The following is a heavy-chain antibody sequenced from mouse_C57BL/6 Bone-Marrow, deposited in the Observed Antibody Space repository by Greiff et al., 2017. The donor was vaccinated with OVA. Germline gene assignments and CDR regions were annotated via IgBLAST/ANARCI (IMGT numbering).Heavy chain of an antibody. CDR3: ASQCYYSNFGAY. CDR1: GFTFSSYG. J-gene: IGHJ3*01. CDR2: ISSGGSYT. Sequence: EVMLVESGGDLVKPGGSLKLSCAASGFTFSSYGMSWVRQTPDKRLEGVATISSGGSYTYYPDSVKGRFTISRDNAKNTLYLQMSGLKTEDTAMYYCASQCYYSNFGAYWGQGTLVTVAA. V-gene: IGHV5-6*01. D-gene: IGHD2-5*01.